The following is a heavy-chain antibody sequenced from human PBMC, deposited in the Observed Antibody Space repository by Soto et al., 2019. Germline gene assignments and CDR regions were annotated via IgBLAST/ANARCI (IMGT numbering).Heavy chain of an antibody. CDR2: IYRSGST. V-gene: IGHV4-4*09. CDR3: ARRIDYGQMGV. CDR1: DDSVRNHY. Sequence: SETLSLTCTVSDDSVRNHYWTWIPRPPGRGLEWIGYIYRSGSTKYNPSLESRLTVSVDTSRNQCSLKLSSVTAADTAVYYCARRIDYGQMGVWGNGNNVTVSS. D-gene: IGHD3-16*01. J-gene: IGHJ6*04.